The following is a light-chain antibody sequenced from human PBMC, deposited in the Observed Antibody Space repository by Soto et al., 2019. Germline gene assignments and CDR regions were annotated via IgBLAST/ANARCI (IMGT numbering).Light chain of an antibody. CDR2: DAS. Sequence: EIVLKQSPATLSLSPGERATLSCRASQSVSSYLAWYQQKPGQAPRLLIYDASNRATGIPARFSGSGSGTDFTLTISSLEPEDFAVYYCQQRSNWLWTFGQGTKVDIK. CDR3: QQRSNWLWT. CDR1: QSVSSY. V-gene: IGKV3-11*01. J-gene: IGKJ1*01.